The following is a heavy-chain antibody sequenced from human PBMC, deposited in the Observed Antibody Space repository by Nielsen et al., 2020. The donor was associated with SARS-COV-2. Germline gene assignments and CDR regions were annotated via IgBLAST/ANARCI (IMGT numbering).Heavy chain of an antibody. J-gene: IGHJ4*02. V-gene: IGHV3-23*01. Sequence: GESLKISCAASGFTFSSYDMSWVRQAPGKGLEWVSAISGSGGSTYYADSVTGRFTISRDNSKNPLYLQMNSLRAEDTAVYYCAKDPYSSGWYWWGFDYWGQGTLVTVSS. CDR2: ISGSGGST. D-gene: IGHD6-19*01. CDR3: AKDPYSSGWYWWGFDY. CDR1: GFTFSSYD.